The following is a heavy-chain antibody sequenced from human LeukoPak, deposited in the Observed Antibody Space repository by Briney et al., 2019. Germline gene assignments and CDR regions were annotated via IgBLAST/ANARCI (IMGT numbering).Heavy chain of an antibody. J-gene: IGHJ4*02. CDR1: GGSISNYY. D-gene: IGHD3-22*01. V-gene: IGHV4-4*07. Sequence: SETLSLTCTVSGGSISNYYWSWTRQPAGKGLEWIGRIYSSGYTHYNPSLKSRVTMSVDTSKNQFSLKLNSVTAADTAVYYCARRDDSRGYQLDYWGQGSLVTVSS. CDR2: IYSSGYT. CDR3: ARRDDSRGYQLDY.